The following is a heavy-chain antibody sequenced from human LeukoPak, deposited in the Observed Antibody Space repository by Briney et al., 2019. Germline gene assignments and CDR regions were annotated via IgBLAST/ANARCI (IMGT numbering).Heavy chain of an antibody. CDR3: ARRGHDYGDHGLDY. V-gene: IGHV3-33*01. Sequence: GGSLRLSCAASGFTFSSYGMHWVRQAPGKGLEWVAVIWYDGSNKYYADSVKGRFTISRDNSKNTLYLQMNSLRAEDTAVYYCARRGHDYGDHGLDYWGRGTLVTVSS. J-gene: IGHJ4*02. CDR2: IWYDGSNK. D-gene: IGHD4-17*01. CDR1: GFTFSSYG.